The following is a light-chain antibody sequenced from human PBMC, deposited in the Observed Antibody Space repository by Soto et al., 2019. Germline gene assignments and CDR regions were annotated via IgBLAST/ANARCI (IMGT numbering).Light chain of an antibody. V-gene: IGKV3-11*01. J-gene: IGKJ4*01. CDR1: QSVGSH. CDR2: DAS. Sequence: EIVLTQSPATLSSSPGERATLSCRASQSVGSHLSWYQQKPNQAPRLLIYDASNRATGIPARFSGSGSGTDFTHTISSLEPEDFAIYYCQQRSNWRLTFGGGTKVEIK. CDR3: QQRSNWRLT.